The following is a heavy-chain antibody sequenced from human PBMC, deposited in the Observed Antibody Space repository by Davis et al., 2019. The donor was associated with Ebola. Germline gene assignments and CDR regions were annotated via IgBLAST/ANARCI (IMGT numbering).Heavy chain of an antibody. CDR2: INPNSGGT. CDR3: ARDLISSGSRNYYYYYGMDV. V-gene: IGHV1-2*04. Sequence: AASVKVSCKASGYTFTGYYMHWVRQAPGQGLEWMGWINPNSGGTNYAQKFQGWVTMTRDTSISTAYMELSRLRSDDTAVYYCARDLISSGSRNYYYYYGMDVWGQGTTVTVSS. D-gene: IGHD3-22*01. J-gene: IGHJ6*02. CDR1: GYTFTGYY.